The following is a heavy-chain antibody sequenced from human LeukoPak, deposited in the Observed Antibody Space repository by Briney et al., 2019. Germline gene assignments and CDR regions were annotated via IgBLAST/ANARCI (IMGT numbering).Heavy chain of an antibody. CDR3: AREGSSSSWYWFDP. D-gene: IGHD6-13*01. V-gene: IGHV4-34*01. Sequence: PSETLSLTCAVYGGSFSGYYWSWIRQPPGKGLEWIGEINHSGSTNYNPSLKSRVTISVDTSKNQFSLKLSSVTAADTAVYYCAREGSSSSWYWFDPWGQGTLVTVSS. J-gene: IGHJ5*02. CDR2: INHSGST. CDR1: GGSFSGYY.